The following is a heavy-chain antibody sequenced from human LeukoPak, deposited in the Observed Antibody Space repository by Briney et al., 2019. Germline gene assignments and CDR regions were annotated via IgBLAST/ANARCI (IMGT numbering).Heavy chain of an antibody. CDR2: INHSGST. V-gene: IGHV4-34*01. CDR1: GGSFSGYY. CDR3: ARTPVFRNWFDP. Sequence: PSETLSLTCAVYGGSFSGYYWSWIRQPPGKGLEWIGEINHSGSTNYNPSLKSRVTISVDTSKNQFSLKLSSVTAADTAVYYCARTPVFRNWFDPWGQGTLVTVSS. D-gene: IGHD2-21*01. J-gene: IGHJ5*02.